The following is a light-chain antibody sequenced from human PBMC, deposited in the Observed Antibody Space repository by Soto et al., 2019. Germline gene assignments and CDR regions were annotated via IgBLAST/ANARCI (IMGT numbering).Light chain of an antibody. V-gene: IGLV2-8*01. Sequence: QSALTQPPSASGSPGQSVTISCTGTSSDVGGYNYVSWYQQHPGKAPKLMIYEVNKRPSGVRDRFSGSKSGNTASLTVSGLQAEDEADYYCSSYAGDNNVVFGGGTKVTVL. J-gene: IGLJ2*01. CDR3: SSYAGDNNVV. CDR2: EVN. CDR1: SSDVGGYNY.